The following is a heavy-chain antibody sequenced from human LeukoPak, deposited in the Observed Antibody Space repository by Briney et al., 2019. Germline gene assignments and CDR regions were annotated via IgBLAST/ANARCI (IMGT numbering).Heavy chain of an antibody. CDR2: ISGSGGST. V-gene: IGHV3-23*01. CDR1: GFTFSSYA. CDR3: ARTRCCSGGSCYHSGYYGMDV. D-gene: IGHD2-15*01. Sequence: PGGSLRLSCAASGFTFSSYAMSWVRRAPGKGLEWVSAISGSGGSTYYADSVKGRFTISRDNSKNTLYLQMNSLRAEDTAVYYCARTRCCSGGSCYHSGYYGMDVWGQRTTVTVSS. J-gene: IGHJ6*02.